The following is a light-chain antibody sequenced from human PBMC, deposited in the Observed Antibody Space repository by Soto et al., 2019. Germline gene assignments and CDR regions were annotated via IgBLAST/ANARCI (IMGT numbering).Light chain of an antibody. Sequence: EIVMTQSPSTLSVSPGDRATLSCRASQSVSTNLAWYQQKPGQAPRLLIYAASVRATGNPARFSSCGSGTECTHIISSMQSEDSAVYYCHQYDEHTPNYTFGGGTKVEIK. CDR1: QSVSTN. J-gene: IGKJ4*01. V-gene: IGKV3-15*01. CDR2: AAS. CDR3: HQYDEHTPNYT.